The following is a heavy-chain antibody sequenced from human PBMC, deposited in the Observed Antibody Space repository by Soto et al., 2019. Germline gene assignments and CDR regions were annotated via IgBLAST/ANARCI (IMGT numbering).Heavy chain of an antibody. CDR3: AKISALGMDSITAGCFDL. V-gene: IGHV3-23*01. Sequence: PGGSLRLSCAASGFTFSNYAMSWVRQSPGKGLEWVSAISGSGGSTYYADSVKGRFTISRDNSKNTLYLQMNSLRADDTAVYYCAKISALGMDSITAGCFDLWGQGTLVTVSS. J-gene: IGHJ5*02. CDR1: GFTFSNYA. D-gene: IGHD3-16*01. CDR2: ISGSGGST.